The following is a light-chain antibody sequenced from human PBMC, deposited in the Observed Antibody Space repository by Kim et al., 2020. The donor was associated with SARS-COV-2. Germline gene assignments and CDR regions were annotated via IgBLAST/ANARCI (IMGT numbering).Light chain of an antibody. CDR2: GAS. V-gene: IGKV3-15*01. Sequence: EILITQSPGTLSVSPGERATLSCRASQSVSSNLAWYQQNPGQAPRLLIYGASTRATGIPARFSGSGSGTEFTLTISSLQSEDFAVYYCQHYNGWPPYTFGQGTKLEI. CDR1: QSVSSN. CDR3: QHYNGWPPYT. J-gene: IGKJ2*01.